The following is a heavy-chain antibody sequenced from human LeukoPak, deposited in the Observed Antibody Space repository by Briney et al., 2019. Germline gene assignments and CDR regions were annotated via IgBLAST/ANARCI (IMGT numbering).Heavy chain of an antibody. D-gene: IGHD2-21*02. V-gene: IGHV3-15*01. CDR2: VRRQTEGATT. CDR1: GFTFSESW. CDR3: TTRVVTTNDF. J-gene: IGHJ4*02. Sequence: GGSLRLSCAASGFTFSESWRKWVRQAPGKGLEWVGRVRRQTEGATTDYPAPVKGRFTISRDDSKNTVYLQMNFLKTEDTAVYYCTTRVVTTNDFWGQGTLVTVSS.